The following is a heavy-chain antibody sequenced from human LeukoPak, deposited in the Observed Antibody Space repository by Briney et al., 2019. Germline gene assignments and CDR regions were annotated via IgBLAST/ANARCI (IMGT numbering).Heavy chain of an antibody. V-gene: IGHV4-31*03. CDR3: ARAAPNYYDSSGSLRNPYFDY. Sequence: SETLSLTCTVSGGSISTGGYYWSWIRQHPGKGLEWIGNIYYSGSTYYSPSLKSRVTMSVDTSKNQFSLTLISVTAADTAVYFCARAAPNYYDSSGSLRNPYFDYWGQGTLVIVSS. D-gene: IGHD3-22*01. J-gene: IGHJ4*02. CDR1: GGSISTGGYY. CDR2: IYYSGST.